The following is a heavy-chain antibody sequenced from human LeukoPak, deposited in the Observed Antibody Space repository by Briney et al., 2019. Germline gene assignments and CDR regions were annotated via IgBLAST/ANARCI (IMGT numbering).Heavy chain of an antibody. V-gene: IGHV1-18*01. CDR3: ARVDLLTGYYFFDY. D-gene: IGHD3-9*01. Sequence: ASVKVSCKASGYTFSNYGISWVRQAPGQGLEWVGWIRGDNGNTNYAQKLQGRVTMTTDTSTSTAYMELRSLGSDETAVYYCARVDLLTGYYFFDYWGQGTLVPVSS. CDR1: GYTFSNYG. CDR2: IRGDNGNT. J-gene: IGHJ4*02.